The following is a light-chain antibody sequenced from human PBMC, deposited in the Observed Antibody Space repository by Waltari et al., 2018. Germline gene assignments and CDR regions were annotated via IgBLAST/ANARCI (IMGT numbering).Light chain of an antibody. V-gene: IGLV8-61*01. J-gene: IGLJ6*01. CDR2: STN. Sequence: TVVTQEPSLSVSPGGTVTLTCGLNSGSVSTSNYPSWYQQTPGQAPRMLIYSTNTRPSWVPDRFSGSILGNKAALTITGAQADDESDYYCTLYMGSGISVFGSGTKLTVL. CDR1: SGSVSTSNY. CDR3: TLYMGSGISV.